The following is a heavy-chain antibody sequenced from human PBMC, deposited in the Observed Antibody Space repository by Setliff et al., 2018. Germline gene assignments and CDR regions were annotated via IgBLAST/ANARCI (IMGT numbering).Heavy chain of an antibody. CDR2: IIPVLDIT. J-gene: IGHJ4*02. D-gene: IGHD3-22*01. V-gene: IGHV1-69*02. Sequence: ASVKVSCKASGGPLNSYSFSWVRQAPGQGLEWMGRIIPVLDITRYSQKFQGRVTITADRSTGIIYMELTSLRSDDTAVYYCARHPPPPNYFDIGALDSWGQGTLVTVSS. CDR3: ARHPPPPNYFDIGALDS. CDR1: GGPLNSYS.